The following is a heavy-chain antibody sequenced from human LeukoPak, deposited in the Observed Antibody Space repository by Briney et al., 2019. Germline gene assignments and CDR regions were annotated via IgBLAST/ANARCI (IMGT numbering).Heavy chain of an antibody. D-gene: IGHD5-12*01. Sequence: SETLSLTCTVSGGSISSGGYYWSWIRQHPGKGLEWIGYMYYSGSTYYNPSLKSRVTLSVDTSKNQFSLKLSSVTAADTAVYYCARDGGYSGYAGCAFDIWGQGTMVTVSS. CDR1: GGSISSGGYY. J-gene: IGHJ3*02. CDR3: ARDGGYSGYAGCAFDI. V-gene: IGHV4-31*03. CDR2: MYYSGST.